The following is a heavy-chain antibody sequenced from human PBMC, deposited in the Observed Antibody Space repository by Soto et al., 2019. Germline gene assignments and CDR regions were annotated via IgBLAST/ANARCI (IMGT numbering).Heavy chain of an antibody. V-gene: IGHV5-51*01. CDR3: ARPTDYDYGMQV. CDR2: IYPHDSDT. Sequence: EEQLVQSGAEVKKPGESLKISCKGSGYNFHTYWIAWVRQMPGKGLEWMGFIYPHDSDTRYSPSFRGQVTISADKSINTASLQWTSLKASDTAIYFCARPTDYDYGMQVWGQGTTVTVSS. D-gene: IGHD3-10*01. J-gene: IGHJ6*02. CDR1: GYNFHTYW.